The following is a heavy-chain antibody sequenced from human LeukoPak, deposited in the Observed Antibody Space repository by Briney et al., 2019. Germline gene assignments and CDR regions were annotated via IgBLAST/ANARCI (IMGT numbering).Heavy chain of an antibody. CDR1: GYSISSGYY. CDR3: ARTIDCSSTSCYTGSMDY. D-gene: IGHD2-2*02. CDR2: IYHSGST. V-gene: IGHV4-38-2*01. Sequence: SETLSLTCAVSGYSISSGYYWGWIRQPPGKGLEWIGGIYHSGSTYYNPSTKSRVTISVDTSKNQFSLKLSSVTAADTAVYYCARTIDCSSTSCYTGSMDYWGQGTLVTVSS. J-gene: IGHJ4*02.